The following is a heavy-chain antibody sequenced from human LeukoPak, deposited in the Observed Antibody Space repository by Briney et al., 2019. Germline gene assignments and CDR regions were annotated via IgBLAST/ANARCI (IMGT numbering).Heavy chain of an antibody. CDR2: LYSGGST. Sequence: QPGGSLRLSCAASGFTVSRNYMSWVRQAPGKGLEWVSVLYSGGSTNYADSVKGRFTISRDNSKNTLYLQMNSLRAEDTAVYYCATVNGYCSGGSCYGFDYWGQGTLVTVSS. D-gene: IGHD2-15*01. J-gene: IGHJ4*02. V-gene: IGHV3-53*01. CDR1: GFTVSRNY. CDR3: ATVNGYCSGGSCYGFDY.